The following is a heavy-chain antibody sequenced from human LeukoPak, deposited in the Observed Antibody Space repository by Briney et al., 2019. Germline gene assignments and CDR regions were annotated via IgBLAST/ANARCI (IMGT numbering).Heavy chain of an antibody. CDR2: IYYRGST. D-gene: IGHD4-17*01. Sequence: PSETLSLTCTVPGGSINNYYWSWIRQPPGKGLKWIGYIYYRGSTNYNPSLKSRVTFSVDTSKNQFSLKLNSVTAADTAVYYCARGGDYGDLRYFDYWGQGTLVTVSS. CDR3: ARGGDYGDLRYFDY. V-gene: IGHV4-59*01. J-gene: IGHJ4*02. CDR1: GGSINNYY.